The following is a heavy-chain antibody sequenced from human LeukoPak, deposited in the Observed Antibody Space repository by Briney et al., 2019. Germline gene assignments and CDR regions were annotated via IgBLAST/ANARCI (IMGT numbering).Heavy chain of an antibody. J-gene: IGHJ3*02. CDR2: ISSSSSYI. V-gene: IGHV3-21*01. CDR1: GSTFSSYN. D-gene: IGHD2-15*01. Sequence: GGSLRLSCAASGSTFSSYNMNWVRQAPGKGLEWVSSISSSSSYIYNADSVKGRFTISRDNAKNSLYLQMNSLIAEDTAVYYCARSMGKIDCSGGSCYSSAFDIWGQGTMVTVSS. CDR3: ARSMGKIDCSGGSCYSSAFDI.